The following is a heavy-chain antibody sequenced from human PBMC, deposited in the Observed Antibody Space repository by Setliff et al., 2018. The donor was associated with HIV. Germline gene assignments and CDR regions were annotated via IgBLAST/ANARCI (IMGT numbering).Heavy chain of an antibody. CDR1: GFTFSSYW. Sequence: ETLSLSCAASGFTFSSYWMSWVRQAPGKGLEWVANIKQDGSEKYYVDSVKGRFTISRDNAKNSLYLQMNSLRAEDTAVYYCARRSSSGWFDYYYYYMDVWGKGTTVTVSS. CDR2: IKQDGSEK. D-gene: IGHD6-19*01. CDR3: ARRSSSGWFDYYYYYMDV. V-gene: IGHV3-7*03. J-gene: IGHJ6*03.